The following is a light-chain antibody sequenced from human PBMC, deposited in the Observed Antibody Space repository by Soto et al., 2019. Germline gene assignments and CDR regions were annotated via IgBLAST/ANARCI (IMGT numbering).Light chain of an antibody. J-gene: IGKJ2*01. CDR3: QQYNNWPYN. Sequence: EIVMTQSPATLSVSPGERATLSCRASQSVSSNLAWYQQKPGQAPRPLIYGASTRATGISARFGGSASGTEFTLTISSLQSEDFAVYYCQQYNNWPYNFGQGTKLDIK. CDR2: GAS. CDR1: QSVSSN. V-gene: IGKV3-15*01.